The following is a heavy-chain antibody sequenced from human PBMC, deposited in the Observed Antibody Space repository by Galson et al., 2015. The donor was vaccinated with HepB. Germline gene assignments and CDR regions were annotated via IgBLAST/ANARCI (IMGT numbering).Heavy chain of an antibody. CDR2: ISGSGGST. CDR1: GFTFNSDA. V-gene: IGHV3-23*01. Sequence: SLRLSCAASGFTFNSDAMSWVRQAPGKGLEWVSGISGSGGSTYYAASVRGRFTISRDNSKNTYLQMNSLRVEDTAVYYCAKGARLHGPNHMDVWGQGTTVTVSS. D-gene: IGHD1-14*01. CDR3: AKGARLHGPNHMDV. J-gene: IGHJ6*02.